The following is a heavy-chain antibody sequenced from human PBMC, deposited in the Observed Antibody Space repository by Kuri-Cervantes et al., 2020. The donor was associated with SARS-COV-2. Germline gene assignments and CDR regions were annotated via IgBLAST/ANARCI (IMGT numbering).Heavy chain of an antibody. CDR2: ISAYNGNT. V-gene: IGHV1-18*01. CDR1: GYTFTSYG. D-gene: IGHD4-11*01. J-gene: IGHJ5*02. Sequence: ASVKVSCKASGYTFTSYGISWVRQAPGQGLEWMGWISAYNGNTNYAQKLQGRVTMTTDTSTSTAYMELRSLRSDDTAVYYCARKRISRTVTTGGNWFDPGAREPWSPSPQ. CDR3: ARKRISRTVTTGGNWFDP.